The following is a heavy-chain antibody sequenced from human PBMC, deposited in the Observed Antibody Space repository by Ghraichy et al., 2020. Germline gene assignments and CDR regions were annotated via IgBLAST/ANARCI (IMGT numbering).Heavy chain of an antibody. V-gene: IGHV3-7*03. CDR2: IKQDGSEI. CDR1: GFTFSNYW. Sequence: GGSLRLSCVASGFTFSNYWMSWVRQAPGKGLEWVANIKQDGSEIHYVDSVKGRFTISRDNAKNSLYLQMGSLGTEDTAVYYCARDRWSLADLAYWGQGTLVTVSS. J-gene: IGHJ4*02. D-gene: IGHD4-23*01. CDR3: ARDRWSLADLAY.